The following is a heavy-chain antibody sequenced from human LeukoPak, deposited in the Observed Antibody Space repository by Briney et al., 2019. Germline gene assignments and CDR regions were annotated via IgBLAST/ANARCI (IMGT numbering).Heavy chain of an antibody. V-gene: IGHV3-15*01. D-gene: IGHD1-14*01. CDR3: CGTRGDL. CDR1: GFTFSKVW. CDR2: IKSKSDDRTR. Sequence: GGSLRLSCEASGFTFSKVWMSWVRQAPGKGLEWVGRIKSKSDDRTRDYAPPVRGRFTISRDDSKSTVYLQMESLRSEDTGVYYCCGTRGDLWGQGTLVTVSS. J-gene: IGHJ5*02.